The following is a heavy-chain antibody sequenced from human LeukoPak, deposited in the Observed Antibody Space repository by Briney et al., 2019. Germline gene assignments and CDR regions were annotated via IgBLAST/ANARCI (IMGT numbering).Heavy chain of an antibody. CDR2: AYHSGGT. CDR3: ARATTLTINYYYYYGMDV. V-gene: IGHV4-4*02. Sequence: SETLSLTCAVSGGSISSSHWWSWVRQPPGKGLEWIGEAYHSGGTNYNPSLKSRVTISVDKSKNQFSLMLTSVTAADTAVYYCARATTLTINYYYYYGMDVWGQGTTVTVSS. D-gene: IGHD4-17*01. J-gene: IGHJ6*02. CDR1: GGSISSSHW.